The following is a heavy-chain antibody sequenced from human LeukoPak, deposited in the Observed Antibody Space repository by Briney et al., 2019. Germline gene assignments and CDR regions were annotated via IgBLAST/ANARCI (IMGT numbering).Heavy chain of an antibody. CDR3: ASGPVAYYFDY. D-gene: IGHD3/OR15-3a*01. CDR1: GFTFSSYW. Sequence: GGSLRLSCAASGFTFSSYWMSWVRQAPGKGLEWVANIKQDGSEKYYVDSVKGRFTISRDNAKNTLYLQMNSLRAEDTAVYYCASGPVAYYFDYWGQGTLVTVSS. J-gene: IGHJ4*02. CDR2: IKQDGSEK. V-gene: IGHV3-7*01.